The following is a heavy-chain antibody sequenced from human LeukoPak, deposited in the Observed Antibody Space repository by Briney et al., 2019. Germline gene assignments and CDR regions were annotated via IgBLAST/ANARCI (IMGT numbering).Heavy chain of an antibody. CDR3: ARLSSSWYRAPFDY. Sequence: ASVNVSCKASGYTFTGYYMHWVRQAPGQGLEWMGWINPNSGGTNYAQKFQGRVTMTRDTSISTAYMELSRLRSDDTAVYYCARLSSSWYRAPFDYWGQGTLVTVSS. CDR1: GYTFTGYY. J-gene: IGHJ4*02. CDR2: INPNSGGT. D-gene: IGHD6-13*01. V-gene: IGHV1-2*02.